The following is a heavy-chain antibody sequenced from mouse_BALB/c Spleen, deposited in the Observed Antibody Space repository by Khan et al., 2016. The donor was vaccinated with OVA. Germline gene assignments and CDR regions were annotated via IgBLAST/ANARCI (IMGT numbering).Heavy chain of an antibody. D-gene: IGHD1-1*02. CDR1: GYTFTSYW. V-gene: IGHV1S22*01. CDR2: IYPGSGST. J-gene: IGHJ3*01. CDR3: TRWCYWFAY. Sequence: LQESGSELVRPGASVKLSCKASGYTFTSYWMHWVKQRPGQGLEWIGDIYPGSGSTNYDEKFKSKATLTVDTSSSTAYMQLSSLTSEDSAVYYCTRWCYWFAYWGPGTLVTVSA.